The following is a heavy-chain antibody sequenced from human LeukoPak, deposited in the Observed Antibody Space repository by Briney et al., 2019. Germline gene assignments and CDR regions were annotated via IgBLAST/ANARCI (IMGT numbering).Heavy chain of an antibody. J-gene: IGHJ4*02. Sequence: GGSLRLSCAAFGFTFSSYWMHWVRQAPGKGLVWVSRINSDGSSTIYADSVKGRFTISRDNAKNTLYLQMNSLRAEDTAVYYCARAAAGSLPDYWGQGTLVTVSS. CDR1: GFTFSSYW. CDR2: INSDGSST. CDR3: ARAAAGSLPDY. D-gene: IGHD6-13*01. V-gene: IGHV3-74*01.